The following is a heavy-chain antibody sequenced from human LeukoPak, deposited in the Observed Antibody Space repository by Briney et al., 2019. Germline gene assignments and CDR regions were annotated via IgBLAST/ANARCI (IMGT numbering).Heavy chain of an antibody. D-gene: IGHD3-10*01. CDR2: INPNSGGT. Sequence: GASVKVSCKASGYTFTGYYMHWVRQAPGQGLEWMGWINPNSGGTNYAQKFQGRVTMTRDTSISTAYMELSRLRSDDTAVYYCARGLPTGSGSYYPVVYWGQGTLVTVSS. CDR3: ARGLPTGSGSYYPVVY. V-gene: IGHV1-2*02. CDR1: GYTFTGYY. J-gene: IGHJ4*02.